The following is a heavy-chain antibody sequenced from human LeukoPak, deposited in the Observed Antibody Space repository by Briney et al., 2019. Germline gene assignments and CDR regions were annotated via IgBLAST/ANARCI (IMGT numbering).Heavy chain of an antibody. CDR3: ARGGGNYILTGSYFDY. Sequence: GRSLRLSCAASGFTFSSYGMHWVRQAPGKGLEWVAVIWFDGSHKYYADSVKGRFTISRDNTKNTLYLQMNSLRAEDTAVYYCARGGGNYILTGSYFDYWGQGTLVTVSS. D-gene: IGHD3-9*01. CDR1: GFTFSSYG. V-gene: IGHV3-33*01. CDR2: IWFDGSHK. J-gene: IGHJ4*02.